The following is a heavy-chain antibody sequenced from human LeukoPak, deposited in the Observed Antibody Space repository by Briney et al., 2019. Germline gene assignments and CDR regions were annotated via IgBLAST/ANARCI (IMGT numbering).Heavy chain of an antibody. J-gene: IGHJ4*02. CDR2: INANNGKT. V-gene: IGHV1-18*01. Sequence: ASVTVSFKSSGYNFTIISIARVRQAPGQGLEWMGWINANNGKTHYAQKFHDRVTMTTDASTNTAYMELRGIKSDDPAMYYCSRDSTYGAAVDFNFWGQGTLVTVSS. CDR1: GYNFTIIS. D-gene: IGHD6-13*01. CDR3: SRDSTYGAAVDFNF.